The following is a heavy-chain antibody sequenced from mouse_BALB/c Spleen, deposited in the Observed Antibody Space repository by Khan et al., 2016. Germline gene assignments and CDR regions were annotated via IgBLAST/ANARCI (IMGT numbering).Heavy chain of an antibody. J-gene: IGHJ2*01. D-gene: IGHD1-1*01. Sequence: EVKLLESGPGLVKPSQSLSLTCTVTGYSITSDYAWNWIRQFPGNRLEWMGFINYSGSTSYNPSLKSRISITRDTSKNQFFLQLISVTTEDTATYYGARDYYGSSYFDYWGQGTTLTVSS. V-gene: IGHV3-2*02. CDR3: ARDYYGSSYFDY. CDR1: GYSITSDYA. CDR2: INYSGST.